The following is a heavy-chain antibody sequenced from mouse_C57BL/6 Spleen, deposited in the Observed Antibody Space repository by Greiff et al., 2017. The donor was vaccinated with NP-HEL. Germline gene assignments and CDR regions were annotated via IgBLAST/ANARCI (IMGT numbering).Heavy chain of an antibody. CDR3: ARGWDGYDYAMDY. Sequence: QVQLQQPGAELVKPGASVKMSCKASGYTFTSYWITWVKQRPGQGLEWIGDIYPGSGSTNYNEKFKSKATLTVDTSSSTAYMQLSSLTSEDSAVYYCARGWDGYDYAMDYWGQGTSVTVSS. CDR1: GYTFTSYW. V-gene: IGHV1-55*01. D-gene: IGHD2-2*01. J-gene: IGHJ4*01. CDR2: IYPGSGST.